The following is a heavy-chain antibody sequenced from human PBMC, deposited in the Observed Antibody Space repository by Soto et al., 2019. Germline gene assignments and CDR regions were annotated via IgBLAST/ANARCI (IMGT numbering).Heavy chain of an antibody. V-gene: IGHV4-39*01. J-gene: IGHJ5*02. CDR1: GGSISSSSYY. CDR3: XXXXXXXXXXXXP. Sequence: QLQLQESGPGLVKPSETLSLTCTVSGGSISSSSYYWGWIRQPPGKGLEWIGSIYYSGSTYYNPSLKXRVTISXDPSXXQXXXXXXXXXXXXXXVXXXXXXXXXXXXXXXPWGQGTLVTVSS. CDR2: IYYSGST.